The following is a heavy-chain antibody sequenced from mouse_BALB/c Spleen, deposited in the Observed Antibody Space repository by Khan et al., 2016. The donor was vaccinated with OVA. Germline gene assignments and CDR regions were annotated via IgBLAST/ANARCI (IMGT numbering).Heavy chain of an antibody. J-gene: IGHJ2*02. Sequence: VQLKQSGPGLVKPSQSLSLTCTVTGYSITSDYAWNWIWQFPGNKLEWMGFISYSGNTKYNPSLKSRFSITRDTSKNQFFLQLNSVTTEDTATYYCARVYGGDFDYWGQGTSLTVSS. D-gene: IGHD1-1*01. CDR3: ARVYGGDFDY. V-gene: IGHV3-2*02. CDR2: ISYSGNT. CDR1: GYSITSDYA.